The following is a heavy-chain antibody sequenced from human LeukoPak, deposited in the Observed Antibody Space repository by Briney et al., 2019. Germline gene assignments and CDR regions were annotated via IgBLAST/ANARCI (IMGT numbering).Heavy chain of an antibody. Sequence: SETLSLTCTVSGGSISSYYWSWIRQPPGKGLEWIGYIYYSGSTNYNPSLKSRVTISVDTSKNQFSLKLSSVTAADTAVYYCARGGPVQLERPVDYYFDYWGQGTLVTVSS. CDR2: IYYSGST. CDR3: ARGGPVQLERPVDYYFDY. CDR1: GGSISSYY. J-gene: IGHJ4*02. V-gene: IGHV4-59*01. D-gene: IGHD1-1*01.